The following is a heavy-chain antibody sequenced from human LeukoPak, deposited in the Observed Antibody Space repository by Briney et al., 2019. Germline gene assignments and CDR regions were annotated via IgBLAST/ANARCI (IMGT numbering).Heavy chain of an antibody. CDR2: IIPIFGTA. J-gene: IGHJ4*02. D-gene: IGHD5-12*01. CDR1: GGTFSSYA. CDR3: AREYGGYVQYFDY. V-gene: IGHV1-69*05. Sequence: SVKVSCKASGGTFSSYAISWVRQAPGQGLEWMGGIIPIFGTANYAQKFQGRVTITTDESTSTAYMELSSLRAEDTAVYYCAREYGGYVQYFDYWGQGTLVTVSS.